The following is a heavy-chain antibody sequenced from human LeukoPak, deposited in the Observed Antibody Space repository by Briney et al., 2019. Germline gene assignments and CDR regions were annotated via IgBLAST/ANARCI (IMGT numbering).Heavy chain of an antibody. CDR3: AKGRWGRGGYVLDY. V-gene: IGHV3-23*01. CDR1: GFTFSSYA. J-gene: IGHJ4*02. Sequence: GGSLRLSCAASGFTFSSYAMSWVRQAPGKGLEWVSAISGSGGSTYYADSVKGRFTISRDNSKNTLYLQMNSLRAEGTAVYYCAKGRWGRGGYVLDYWGQGTLVTVSS. CDR2: ISGSGGST. D-gene: IGHD5-12*01.